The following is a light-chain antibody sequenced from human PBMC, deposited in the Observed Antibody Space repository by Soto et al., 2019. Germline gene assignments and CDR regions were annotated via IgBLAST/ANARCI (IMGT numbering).Light chain of an antibody. Sequence: EVVLTQSPGTLSLSPGERATVSCRASQTVSRNYLAWYQKKPGQAPRLLIYGASTRATGIPDRFSGSGSGTDFTLTISRLEPEDSAVYYCQQYGSSPTWTFGQGTKVDIK. CDR2: GAS. CDR3: QQYGSSPTWT. V-gene: IGKV3-20*01. CDR1: QTVSRNY. J-gene: IGKJ1*01.